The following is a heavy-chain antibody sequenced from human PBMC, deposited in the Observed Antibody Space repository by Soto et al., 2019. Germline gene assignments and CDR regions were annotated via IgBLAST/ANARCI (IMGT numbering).Heavy chain of an antibody. J-gene: IGHJ6*02. CDR1: GVTFTDYS. D-gene: IGHD5-18*01. CDR2: ISSTSRTI. V-gene: IGHV3-48*02. Sequence: GASLRLCCPASGVTFTDYSLHWLHQAPGKGLEWLSYISSTSRTIWYADSVRGRFTISRDNAKKSVDMQMNSLTDADTAVYYCGREMDTADYYGMAVWGQGTMVTVSS. CDR3: GREMDTADYYGMAV.